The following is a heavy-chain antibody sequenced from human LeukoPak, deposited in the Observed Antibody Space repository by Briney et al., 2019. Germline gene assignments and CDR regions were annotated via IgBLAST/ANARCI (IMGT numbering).Heavy chain of an antibody. Sequence: GRSLRLSCAASGFTFSSYAMHWVRQAPGKGLERVAVISYDGSNKYYADSVKGRFTISRDNSKKTLYLQMKSLRAEDTAVYYCAKSVLRLERRFPFDYWGQGTLVTVSS. V-gene: IGHV3-30-3*02. CDR1: GFTFSSYA. CDR3: AKSVLRLERRFPFDY. J-gene: IGHJ4*02. D-gene: IGHD1-1*01. CDR2: ISYDGSNK.